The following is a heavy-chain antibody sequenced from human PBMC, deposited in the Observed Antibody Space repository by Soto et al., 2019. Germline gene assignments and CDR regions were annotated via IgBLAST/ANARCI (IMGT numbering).Heavy chain of an antibody. CDR1: GGSISSSSYY. CDR2: IYYSGST. J-gene: IGHJ6*02. Sequence: QLQLQESGPGLVKPSETLSLTCTVSGGSISSSSYYWGWIRQPPGKGLEWIGSIYYSGSTYYNPSLKSRVTISVDTSKNQCSLKLSSVTAADTAVYYCARHRQAAAGPYYYYGMDVWGQGTTVTVSS. CDR3: ARHRQAAAGPYYYYGMDV. V-gene: IGHV4-39*01. D-gene: IGHD6-13*01.